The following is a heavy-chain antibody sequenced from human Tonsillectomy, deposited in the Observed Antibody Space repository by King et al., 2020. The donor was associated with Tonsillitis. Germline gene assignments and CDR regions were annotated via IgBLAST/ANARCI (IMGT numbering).Heavy chain of an antibody. CDR1: GYIFTNYY. CDR3: TRDLVGYDAFDI. D-gene: IGHD6-25*01. V-gene: IGHV1-2*06. Sequence: QLVQSGAEVKKPGASVRVSCKASGYIFTNYYIHWVRQAPGKGLEWMGRINPDGGGTSYAQKCQGRVTMTRDTSISTAYLELTRLISDDTAVFYCTRDLVGYDAFDIWGQGTAVTVSS. CDR2: INPDGGGT. J-gene: IGHJ3*02.